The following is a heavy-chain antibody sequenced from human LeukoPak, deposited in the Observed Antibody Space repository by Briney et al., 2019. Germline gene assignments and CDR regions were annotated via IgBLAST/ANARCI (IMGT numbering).Heavy chain of an antibody. CDR1: GFTFSSYA. Sequence: PGGSLRLSCAASGFTFSSYAMSWVRQAPGKGLEWVSAISGNGGNTNYADSVKGRFTISRDSSKNTLYLQMNSLRAEDTAVYYCASLNSGYDGFDYWGQGTLVTVSS. CDR2: ISGNGGNT. CDR3: ASLNSGYDGFDY. J-gene: IGHJ4*02. V-gene: IGHV3-23*01. D-gene: IGHD5-12*01.